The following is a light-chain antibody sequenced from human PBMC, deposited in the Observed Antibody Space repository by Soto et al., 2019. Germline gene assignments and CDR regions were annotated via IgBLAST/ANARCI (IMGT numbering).Light chain of an antibody. CDR2: GNS. J-gene: IGLJ1*01. CDR1: SSNIGAGYD. CDR3: QSYDSSLSGLLYV. Sequence: QSVLTQPPSVSGAPGQRVTISCTGSSSNIGAGYDVHWYQQLPGTAPKLLIYGNSNRPSGVPDRFSGSKSGTSASLAITGLRAEDEADYYCQSYDSSLSGLLYVFGTGTKVTVL. V-gene: IGLV1-40*01.